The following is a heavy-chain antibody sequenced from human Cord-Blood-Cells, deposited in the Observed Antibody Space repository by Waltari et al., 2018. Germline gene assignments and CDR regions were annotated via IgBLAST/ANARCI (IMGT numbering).Heavy chain of an antibody. Sequence: QVQLVESGGGVVQPGRSLRLSCAASGFTFSSYGMHWVRQAPGKGLEWVAVIWYDGSNKNYADSGNGRFTISRDNSKNTLYLQMNSLRAEDTAVYYCARGGSGSYWYFDLWGRGTLVTVSS. CDR3: ARGGSGSYWYFDL. V-gene: IGHV3-33*01. D-gene: IGHD1-26*01. CDR1: GFTFSSYG. CDR2: IWYDGSNK. J-gene: IGHJ2*01.